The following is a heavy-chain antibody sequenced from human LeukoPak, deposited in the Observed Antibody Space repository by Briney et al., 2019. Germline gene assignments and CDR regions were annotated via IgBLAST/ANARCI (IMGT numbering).Heavy chain of an antibody. CDR3: ARDLSVP. CDR2: VSPDGSST. J-gene: IGHJ4*02. D-gene: IGHD3-3*01. V-gene: IGHV3-74*01. Sequence: GGSLRLSCAASGFTFSNYWMYWVRQAPGKGLVWASRVSPDGSSTNYADSVKGRFTISRDNAKNTLYLQMNSLSTDDTAVYYCARDLSVPWGQGTLVTVSS. CDR1: GFTFSNYW.